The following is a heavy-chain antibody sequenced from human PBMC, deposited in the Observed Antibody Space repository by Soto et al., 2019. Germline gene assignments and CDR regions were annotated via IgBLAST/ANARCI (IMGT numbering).Heavy chain of an antibody. J-gene: IGHJ4*02. Sequence: QEQLVESGGDVVQPGRSLTLSCAASGFTFSANAMNWVRQAPGKGLEWVAVIAYDGTIKIYRDSVKGRFTISRDDSKSTLYLQMHSLRSEDTAVYSWARDTIKGAPDSLASWGQGTLVTVSS. CDR2: IAYDGTIK. V-gene: IGHV3-30-3*01. D-gene: IGHD1-26*01. CDR3: ARDTIKGAPDSLAS. CDR1: GFTFSANA.